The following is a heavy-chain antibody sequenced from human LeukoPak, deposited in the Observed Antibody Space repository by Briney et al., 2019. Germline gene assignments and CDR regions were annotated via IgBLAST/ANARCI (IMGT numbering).Heavy chain of an antibody. D-gene: IGHD1-14*01. CDR1: GFTFSSCG. CDR3: ATETIGRHYDY. CDR2: IGPTGTDR. J-gene: IGHJ4*02. Sequence: PGGSLRLSCAASGFTFSSCGFNWVRQAPGKGLEWVSSIGPTGTDRYYADSVRGRFTISRDNAKNSMYPQMDSLGDEDTAVYYCATETIGRHYDYWGQGTLLTVSS. V-gene: IGHV3-21*01.